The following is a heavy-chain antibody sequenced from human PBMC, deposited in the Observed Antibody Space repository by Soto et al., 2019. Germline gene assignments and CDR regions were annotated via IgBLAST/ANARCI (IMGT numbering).Heavy chain of an antibody. CDR1: GFSFSSYW. CDR3: ARSPGGYYIY. D-gene: IGHD3-9*01. CDR2: INTDGSST. V-gene: IGHV3-74*01. J-gene: IGHJ3*01. Sequence: EVQLVESGGGLVQPGGSLRLSCADSGFSFSSYWMHWVRQGPGKGLVWVSRINTDGSSTNYADSVKGRFTISRDNAKNRVYLQMNSLRAEDTAVYYCARSPGGYYIYWGQGTMVTVSS.